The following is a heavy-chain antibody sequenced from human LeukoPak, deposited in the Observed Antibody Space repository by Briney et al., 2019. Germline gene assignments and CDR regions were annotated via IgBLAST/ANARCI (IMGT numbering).Heavy chain of an antibody. CDR2: IYSGGST. Sequence: GGSLRLSCAASGFTFSSYSMNWVRQAPGKGLEWVSVIYSGGSTYYADSVKGRFTISRDNSKNTLYLQMNSLRAEDTAVYYCARAYGDYGTDYYYGMDVWGQGTTVTVSS. J-gene: IGHJ6*02. CDR3: ARAYGDYGTDYYYGMDV. D-gene: IGHD4-17*01. V-gene: IGHV3-53*01. CDR1: GFTFSSYS.